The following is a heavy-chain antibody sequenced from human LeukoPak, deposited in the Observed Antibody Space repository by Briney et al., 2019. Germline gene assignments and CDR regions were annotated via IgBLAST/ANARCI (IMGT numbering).Heavy chain of an antibody. J-gene: IGHJ5*02. D-gene: IGHD3-10*01. CDR2: IRYDGNDK. CDR1: GFTFSYYG. CDR3: VKDLMRDRWFGGS. Sequence: GGSLRLSCAASGFTFSYYGMHWVRQAPGKGLEWMAFIRYDGNDKFYADSVKGRFTISRDTSRNTLYLQMNSLRLEDTAIYYCVKDLMRDRWFGGSWGQGTLVTVSS. V-gene: IGHV3-30*02.